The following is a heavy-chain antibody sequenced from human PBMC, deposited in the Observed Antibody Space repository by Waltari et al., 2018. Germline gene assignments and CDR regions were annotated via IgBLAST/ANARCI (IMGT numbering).Heavy chain of an antibody. Sequence: QVQLQESGPGLVKPSETLSLTCAVSGYSISSGYYWGWIRQPPGKGLEWIGSIYHSGSTYYNPSLKSRVTMSVDTSKNQFSLKLSSVTAADTAVYYCARGIQERLGWFDPWGQGTLVTVSS. CDR1: GYSISSGYY. V-gene: IGHV4-38-2*01. CDR2: IYHSGST. CDR3: ARGIQERLGWFDP. D-gene: IGHD3-16*01. J-gene: IGHJ5*02.